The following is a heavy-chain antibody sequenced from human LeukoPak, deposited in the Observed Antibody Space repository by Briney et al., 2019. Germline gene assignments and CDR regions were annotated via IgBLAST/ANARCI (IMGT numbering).Heavy chain of an antibody. V-gene: IGHV1-69*13. Sequence: ASVKVSCKASGYTFTTYYMHWVRQAPGQGLEWMGGIIPIFGTANYAQKFQGRVTITADESTSTAYMELSSLRSEDTAVYYCARGVVPAVIWADLYYYMDVWGKGTTVTVSS. CDR1: GYTFTTYY. D-gene: IGHD2-2*02. CDR3: ARGVVPAVIWADLYYYMDV. J-gene: IGHJ6*03. CDR2: IIPIFGTA.